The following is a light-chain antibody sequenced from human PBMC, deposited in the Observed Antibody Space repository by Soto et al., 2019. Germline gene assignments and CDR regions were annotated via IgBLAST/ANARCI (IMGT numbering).Light chain of an antibody. CDR2: DVD. CDR3: GSYTTSDTLA. J-gene: IGLJ2*01. V-gene: IGLV2-14*03. Sequence: QSALTQPASVSGSPGQPITISCTGSYSDVGGYNSVSWYQQHPGKAPKLMIYDVDNRPSGVSNRFSGSKSGNTASLTISGLPTEDEADYYCGSYTTSDTLAFGGGTKLTV. CDR1: YSDVGGYNS.